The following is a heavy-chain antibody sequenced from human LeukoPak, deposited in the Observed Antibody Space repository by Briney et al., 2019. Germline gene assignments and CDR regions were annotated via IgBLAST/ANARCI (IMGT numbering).Heavy chain of an antibody. Sequence: ASVKVSCKASGYTFIGYYMHWVRQAPGHGLEWMGWINPNSGDTSYTQKFQGRVTMTRDTSINTTYMELSRLTSDDTALYHCARGRILGESGTLTLQYWGQGALVTVSS. V-gene: IGHV1-2*02. CDR2: INPNSGDT. CDR3: ARGRILGESGTLTLQY. J-gene: IGHJ4*02. CDR1: GYTFIGYY. D-gene: IGHD3-16*01.